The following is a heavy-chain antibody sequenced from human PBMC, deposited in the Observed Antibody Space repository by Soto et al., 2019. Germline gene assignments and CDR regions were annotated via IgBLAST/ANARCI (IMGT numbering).Heavy chain of an antibody. CDR3: GRSASGLATLKLPDF. J-gene: IGHJ4*02. CDR2: IYYSGST. CDR1: GDPVSSSSYY. V-gene: IGHV4-39*01. D-gene: IGHD1-1*01. Sequence: SDTLSLTCTVSGDPVSSSSYYWGWIRQPPGKGLEWIGSIYYSGSTYYSPSLETRVIISVDTSKNQFSLKLTSVTAADTAVYFCGRSASGLATLKLPDFWGQGTLVTVS.